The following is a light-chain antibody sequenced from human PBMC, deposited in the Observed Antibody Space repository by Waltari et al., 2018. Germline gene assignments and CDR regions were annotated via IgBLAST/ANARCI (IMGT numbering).Light chain of an antibody. CDR2: DVN. J-gene: IGLJ2*01. CDR3: SSPSTNNVVV. CDR1: SGDIGGSDF. V-gene: IGLV2-14*01. Sequence: QSALTQPASVSASPGQSITISCTGTSGDIGGSDFVSWYQHHPGRAPKVLIFDVNHRPSGISDRFSGSKSGHTASLTISGLQAEDDADYYCSSPSTNNVVVFGGGTKVTVL.